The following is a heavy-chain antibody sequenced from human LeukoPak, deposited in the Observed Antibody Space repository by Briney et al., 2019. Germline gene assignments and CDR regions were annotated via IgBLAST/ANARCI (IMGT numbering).Heavy chain of an antibody. D-gene: IGHD5-24*01. CDR3: ARLPTGRWLQLYAFDI. J-gene: IGHJ3*02. CDR1: GASMSSYY. CDR2: IYYSGST. Sequence: SQTLSLTCTVSGASMSSYYWSWIRQPPGKGLEWIGYIYYSGSTNYYPSLESRVTISVDTSKNQFSLKLSSVTAADTAAYYCARLPTGRWLQLYAFDIWGQGTTVTVSS. V-gene: IGHV4-59*08.